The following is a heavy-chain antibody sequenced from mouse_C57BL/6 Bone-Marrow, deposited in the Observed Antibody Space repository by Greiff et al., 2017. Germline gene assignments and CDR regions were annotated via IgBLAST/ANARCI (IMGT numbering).Heavy chain of an antibody. D-gene: IGHD1-1*01. V-gene: IGHV5-9*01. CDR3: SRQVTTVLATKYFDV. Sequence: EVQVVESGGGLVKPGGSLKLSCAASGFTFRSYTMSWVRQTPEQRLQWVAAISGGGGNTYYPDSVKGRFTISRDNDKNILYLQMSSLRSEDTALXYCSRQVTTVLATKYFDVWGTGTTVTVSS. CDR1: GFTFRSYT. CDR2: ISGGGGNT. J-gene: IGHJ1*03.